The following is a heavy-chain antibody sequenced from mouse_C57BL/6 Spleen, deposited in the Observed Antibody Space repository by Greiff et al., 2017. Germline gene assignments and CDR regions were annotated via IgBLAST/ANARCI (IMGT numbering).Heavy chain of an antibody. J-gene: IGHJ4*01. V-gene: IGHV1-69*01. CDR3: ARWDYYAMDD. CDR2: IDPSDSYT. Sequence: QVQLQQPGAELVMPGASVKLSCKASGYTFTSYWMHWVKQRPGQGLEWIGEIDPSDSYTNYDQKFKGKSTLTVDKSSSIAYMQLSSLTSEDSAVYYCARWDYYAMDDWGQGTSVTVSS. CDR1: GYTFTSYW.